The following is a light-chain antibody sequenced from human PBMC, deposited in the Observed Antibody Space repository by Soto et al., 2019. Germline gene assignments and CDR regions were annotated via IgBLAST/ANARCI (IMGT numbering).Light chain of an antibody. CDR3: QQSYSTVWT. V-gene: IGKV3-15*01. CDR2: GAS. CDR1: QSVSSN. Sequence: EIVMTQSPATLAVSPGDTATLSCRASQSVSSNLAWYQQRPGQAPRLLIYGASTRATGIPARFSGSGSGTEFTLTISSLQPEDFATYYCQQSYSTVWTFGQGTKVDIK. J-gene: IGKJ1*01.